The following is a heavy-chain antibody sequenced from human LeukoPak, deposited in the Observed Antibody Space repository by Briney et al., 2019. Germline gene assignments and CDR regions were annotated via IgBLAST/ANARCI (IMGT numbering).Heavy chain of an antibody. CDR1: GFTFSSYS. Sequence: GRSLRLSCAASGFTFSSYSMNWVRQAPGKGLEWVSYISSSSSTIYYADSVKGRFTISRDNAKNSLYLQMNSLRAEDTAVYYCARDRREFDYWGQGTLVTVSS. CDR2: ISSSSSTI. J-gene: IGHJ4*02. D-gene: IGHD1-26*01. CDR3: ARDRREFDY. V-gene: IGHV3-48*01.